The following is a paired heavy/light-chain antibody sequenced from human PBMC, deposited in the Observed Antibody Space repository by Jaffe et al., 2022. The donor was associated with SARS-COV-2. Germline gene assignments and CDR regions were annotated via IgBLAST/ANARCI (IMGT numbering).Light chain of an antibody. Sequence: EIVLTQSPGTLSLSPGERATLSCRASHSVSTTSLAWYQQKPGQAPRLLIYGASSRATGISDRFGGSGSGTDFTLTISRLEPEDSAVYYCQQYGSSPNTFGQGTKLQIK. J-gene: IGKJ2*01. CDR1: HSVSTTS. CDR2: GAS. CDR3: QQYGSSPNT. V-gene: IGKV3-20*01.
Heavy chain of an antibody. J-gene: IGHJ4*02. D-gene: IGHD3-16*01. CDR2: ISTSSTYM. Sequence: EVQLVESGGGLVKPGGSLRLSCAASGFTFSNYNMNWVRQAPGKGLEWVSSISTSSTYMYYADSVKGRFTISRDNAKNSLYLQMHSLRAEDTAVYYCARVPSAHLDRYGYPARIWGQGTLVTVSS. CDR3: ARVPSAHLDRYGYPARI. CDR1: GFTFSNYN. V-gene: IGHV3-21*01.